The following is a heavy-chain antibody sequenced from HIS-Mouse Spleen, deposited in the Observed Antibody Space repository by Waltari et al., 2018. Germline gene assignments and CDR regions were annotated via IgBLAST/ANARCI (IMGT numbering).Heavy chain of an antibody. J-gene: IGHJ4*02. CDR2: ISYDGSNK. D-gene: IGHD1-26*01. Sequence: QVQLVESGGGVVQPGRSLRLSCAASGFTFSSYGMHWVRQAPGTGLEWVAVISYDGSNKYYADSVKGRFTISRDNSKNTLYLQMNSLRAEDTAVYYCAKDRGSPLYFDYWGQGTMVTVSS. CDR1: GFTFSSYG. CDR3: AKDRGSPLYFDY. V-gene: IGHV3-30*18.